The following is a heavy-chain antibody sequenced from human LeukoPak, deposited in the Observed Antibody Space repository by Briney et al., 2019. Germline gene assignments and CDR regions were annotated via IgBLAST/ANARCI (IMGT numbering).Heavy chain of an antibody. J-gene: IGHJ4*02. V-gene: IGHV3-74*01. Sequence: GGSLRLSCAASGFTFSSNWMHWVRQAPGKGLVWVSRINTDGSSTSCADSVKGRFTISRDNAKNTLYLQMNSLRAEDTAVYYCARTVPGYFFDYWGQGTLVTVSS. D-gene: IGHD3-9*01. CDR1: GFTFSSNW. CDR2: INTDGSST. CDR3: ARTVPGYFFDY.